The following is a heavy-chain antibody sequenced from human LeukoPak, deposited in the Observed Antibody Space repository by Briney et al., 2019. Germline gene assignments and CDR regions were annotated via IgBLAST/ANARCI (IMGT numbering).Heavy chain of an antibody. CDR1: GDSFSGYY. Sequence: PSETLSLTCTVSGDSFSGYYWGWIRQAPGKGLECLGYIYSSGATAYNPSLKSRLTISIDTYRNQFSLTLTSVSAADTAVYFCARHVYGKGMGDWGKGTTVTVSS. CDR3: ARHVYGKGMGD. D-gene: IGHD4-17*01. CDR2: IYSSGAT. J-gene: IGHJ6*04. V-gene: IGHV4-59*08.